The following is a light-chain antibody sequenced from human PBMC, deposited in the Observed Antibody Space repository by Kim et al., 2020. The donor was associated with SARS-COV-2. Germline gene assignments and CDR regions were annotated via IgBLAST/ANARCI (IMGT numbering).Light chain of an antibody. V-gene: IGLV3-1*01. CDR2: QDN. CDR3: QTWDSTTVI. CDR1: KLGGKY. Sequence: GSPGQQAGITCSGEKLGGKYTCWYQHKSGRSPVVVIYQDNKQPSGMTERFSGSSSGNTATLTISGTQPMDEADYYCQTWDSTTVIFGGGTQLTAL. J-gene: IGLJ2*01.